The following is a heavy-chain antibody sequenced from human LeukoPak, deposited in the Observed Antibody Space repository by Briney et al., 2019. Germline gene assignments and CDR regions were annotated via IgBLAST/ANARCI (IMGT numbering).Heavy chain of an antibody. CDR1: GYTFTTYG. J-gene: IGHJ5*02. CDR3: ARGSSSRFDP. Sequence: ASVEVSCKASGYTFTTYGISWVRQAPGQGLEWMGWISSYNGNTNYAQKLQGRVTMTTDTSTSTAYMELRSLISDDTAVYYCARGSSSRFDPWGQGTLVTVSS. CDR2: ISSYNGNT. D-gene: IGHD6-13*01. V-gene: IGHV1-18*01.